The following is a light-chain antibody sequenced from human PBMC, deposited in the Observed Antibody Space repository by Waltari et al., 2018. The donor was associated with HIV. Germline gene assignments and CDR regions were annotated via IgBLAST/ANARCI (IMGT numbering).Light chain of an antibody. CDR2: ENN. Sequence: QSVLTQPPSVSAAPGQKVTISCSGSHSNIGNTFLSWYHHLPGTAPKLLIYENNRRPSRIPDRFSASKTGTSATLGITGLQTGDEAIYYCATWDNSLRAMFGGGTKLTVL. CDR3: ATWDNSLRAM. CDR1: HSNIGNTF. J-gene: IGLJ3*02. V-gene: IGLV1-51*01.